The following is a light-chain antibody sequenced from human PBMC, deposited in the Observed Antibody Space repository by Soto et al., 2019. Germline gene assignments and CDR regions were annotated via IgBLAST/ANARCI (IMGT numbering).Light chain of an antibody. V-gene: IGLV1-40*01. CDR3: QSYDSSLSGYV. J-gene: IGLJ1*01. Sequence: QSVLTQPPSVSGAPGQRVTISCTGSNSNIGAGYDVHWYQQLPGTAPKLLTYGNNNRPSGVPDRFSGSKSGTSASLAITGLQAEDEADYYCQSYDSSLSGYVFGTGTRSPS. CDR2: GNN. CDR1: NSNIGAGYD.